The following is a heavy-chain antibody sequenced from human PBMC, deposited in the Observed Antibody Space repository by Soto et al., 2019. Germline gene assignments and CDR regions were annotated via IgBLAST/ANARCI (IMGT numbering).Heavy chain of an antibody. J-gene: IGHJ5*02. V-gene: IGHV4-59*08. CDR1: GGSISSNY. Sequence: SETLSLTCTVSGGSISSNYWSWIRQPPGKGLEWIGYIYYSGSTKYNPSLKSRVTISVDTSKNQFSLKLSSVTAADTAGYYCGSGGCSGGSCSPWISCFAPWGQGTLVTVSS. D-gene: IGHD2-15*01. CDR3: GSGGCSGGSCSPWISCFAP. CDR2: IYYSGST.